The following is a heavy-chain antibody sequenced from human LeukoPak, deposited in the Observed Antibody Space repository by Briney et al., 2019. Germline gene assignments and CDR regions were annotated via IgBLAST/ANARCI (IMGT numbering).Heavy chain of an antibody. D-gene: IGHD5-12*01. Sequence: PSETLSLTCTVSGGSISSYYWSWIRQPPGKGLEWIGYINHSGSTNYNPSLKSRINISVDTSQQQVPLWVSYVNAAEMVVYYCASGYGGYGSSVHVFDMWGRDTMVSVS. CDR3: ASGYGGYGSSVHVFDM. CDR2: INHSGST. CDR1: GGSISSYY. V-gene: IGHV4-59*12. J-gene: IGHJ3*02.